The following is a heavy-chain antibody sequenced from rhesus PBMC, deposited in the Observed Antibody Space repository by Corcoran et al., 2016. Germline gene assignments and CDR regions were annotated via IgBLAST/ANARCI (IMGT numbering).Heavy chain of an antibody. D-gene: IGHD5-24*01. CDR2: ISYSGST. CDR3: ARYSGYSWRVGDY. CDR1: VGSISSVYFT. V-gene: IGHV4-122*02. Sequence: QVQLQESGPRLVKPSETLSLTCGVSVGSISSVYFTWGCIRLPPGKGLELIRHISYSGSTSYNPSLKSRVTISRDTSNNQFSLRLSSVTAADTAVYYCARYSGYSWRVGDYWGQGVLVTVSS. J-gene: IGHJ4*01.